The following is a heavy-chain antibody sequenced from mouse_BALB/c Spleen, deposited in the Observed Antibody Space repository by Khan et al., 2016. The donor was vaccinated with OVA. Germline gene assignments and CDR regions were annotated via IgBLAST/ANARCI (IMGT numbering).Heavy chain of an antibody. CDR3: VRLAYYYGSGGFAY. CDR1: GFTFSTYG. D-gene: IGHD1-1*01. CDR2: VTTGGSYT. V-gene: IGHV5-6*01. Sequence: VELVESGGDLVKPGGSLKLSCAASGFTFSTYGMSWVRQTPDKRLEWVATVTTGGSYTYYPDSVKGRFTISRDNAKNTPYLQLSSLTSEDTARFYCVRLAYYYGSGGFAYWGQGTLVTVSA. J-gene: IGHJ3*01.